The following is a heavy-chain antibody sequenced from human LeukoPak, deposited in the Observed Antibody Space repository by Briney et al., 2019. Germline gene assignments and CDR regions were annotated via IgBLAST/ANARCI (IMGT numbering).Heavy chain of an antibody. D-gene: IGHD6-19*01. Sequence: ASVKVSCKASGYTFTSYYMHWVRQAPGQGLEWMGIINPGGGSTSYAQKFQGRVTMTRDTSTSTVYMELSSLRSEDTAVYYCARRALWLSISRQYYFDYWGQGTLVTVSS. J-gene: IGHJ4*02. CDR3: ARRALWLSISRQYYFDY. V-gene: IGHV1-46*01. CDR1: GYTFTSYY. CDR2: INPGGGST.